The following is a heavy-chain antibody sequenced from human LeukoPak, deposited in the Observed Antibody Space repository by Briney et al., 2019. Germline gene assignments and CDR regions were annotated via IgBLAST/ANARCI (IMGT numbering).Heavy chain of an antibody. CDR2: IYWDDDK. J-gene: IGHJ4*02. Sequence: ESGPTLVKPTQTLTLTCTFSGFSLSTSGVGVGWIRQPPGKALEWLALIYWDDDKRYSPSLKSRLTITKDTSKNQVVLTMTNMDPVDTATYYCAHNVAAADPDRVGFGYWGQGTLVTVSS. V-gene: IGHV2-5*02. CDR3: AHNVAAADPDRVGFGY. CDR1: GFSLSTSGVG. D-gene: IGHD6-13*01.